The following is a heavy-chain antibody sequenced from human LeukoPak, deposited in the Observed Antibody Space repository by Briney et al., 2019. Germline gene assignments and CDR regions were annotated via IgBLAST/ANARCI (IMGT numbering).Heavy chain of an antibody. D-gene: IGHD3-9*01. CDR1: GYTFTSYG. V-gene: IGHV1-18*01. J-gene: IGHJ3*02. CDR3: ARGAGRLRYFVLDAFDI. CDR2: ISAYNGNT. Sequence: GASVKVSCKASGYTFTSYGISWVRQAPGQGLEWMGWISAYNGNTNYAQKLQGRVTMTTDTSTSTAYMELRSLRSDDTAVYYCARGAGRLRYFVLDAFDIWGQGTMVTVSS.